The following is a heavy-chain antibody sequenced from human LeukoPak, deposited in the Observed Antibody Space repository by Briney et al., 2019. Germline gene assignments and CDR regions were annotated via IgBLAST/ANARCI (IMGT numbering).Heavy chain of an antibody. V-gene: IGHV3-23*01. CDR1: GFTFSSYA. Sequence: GGSLRLSCAASGFTFSSYAMSWVRQAPGKGLEWVSAISSSGSSTYYADSVKGRFTISRDNSKNTLYLQMNSLRAEDTAVYYCAKEGLEYYYDSSGSGDWGQGTLVTVSS. J-gene: IGHJ4*02. CDR2: ISSSGSST. CDR3: AKEGLEYYYDSSGSGD. D-gene: IGHD3-22*01.